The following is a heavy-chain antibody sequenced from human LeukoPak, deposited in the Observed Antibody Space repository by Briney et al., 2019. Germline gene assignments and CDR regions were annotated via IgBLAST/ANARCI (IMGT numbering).Heavy chain of an antibody. Sequence: GGSLRLSCAASGVTFSRYWMHWVRQAPGKGPVWVSLINPDGSRTDYADSVKGRFTISRDNAKNTLYLQMNSLGAEDTAVYYCASNLYGDDHYWGQGTLVTVSS. CDR3: ASNLYGDDHY. CDR2: INPDGSRT. J-gene: IGHJ4*02. V-gene: IGHV3-74*01. CDR1: GVTFSRYW. D-gene: IGHD4-17*01.